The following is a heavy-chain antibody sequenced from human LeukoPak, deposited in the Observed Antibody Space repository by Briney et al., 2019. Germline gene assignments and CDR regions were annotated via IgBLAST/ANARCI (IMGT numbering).Heavy chain of an antibody. CDR1: GYTFTKYG. J-gene: IGHJ4*02. D-gene: IGHD3-16*01. CDR3: ARALGGEAY. CDR2: INTMNGNT. V-gene: IGHV1-18*04. Sequence: ASVKVSCKASGYTFTKYGISWVRQAPGQGLEWMGWINTMNGNTNYAQKFQGRVTVTIDTSTSTAHMELRSLRYDDTAVYYCARALGGEAYWGQGTLVTVPS.